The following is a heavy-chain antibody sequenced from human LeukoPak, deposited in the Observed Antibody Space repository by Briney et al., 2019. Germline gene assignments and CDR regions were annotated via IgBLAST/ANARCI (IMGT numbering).Heavy chain of an antibody. V-gene: IGHV4-39*01. CDR2: IYYSGST. CDR1: GGSISSSSYY. J-gene: IGHJ4*02. CDR3: ARLQWEHYFDY. D-gene: IGHD1-26*01. Sequence: PSETLSLTCTASGGSISSSSYYWGWIRQPPGKGLEWIGSIYYSGSTYYNPSLKSRVTISVDTSKNQFSLKLSSVTAADTAVYYCARLQWEHYFDYWGQGTLVTVSS.